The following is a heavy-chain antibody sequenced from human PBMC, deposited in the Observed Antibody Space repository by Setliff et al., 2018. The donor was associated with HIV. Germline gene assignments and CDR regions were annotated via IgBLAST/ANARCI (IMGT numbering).Heavy chain of an antibody. CDR3: ARRDGIGAFDI. D-gene: IGHD1-26*01. J-gene: IGHJ3*02. CDR1: GGSFSGYY. Sequence: SETLSLTCAVYGGSFSGYYWSWIRQPPGKGLERIGEINHSGSTNYNPSLKSRVTISVDTSKNQFSLRLSSVTAADTAVYYCARRDGIGAFDIWGQGTMVTVSS. CDR2: INHSGST. V-gene: IGHV4-34*01.